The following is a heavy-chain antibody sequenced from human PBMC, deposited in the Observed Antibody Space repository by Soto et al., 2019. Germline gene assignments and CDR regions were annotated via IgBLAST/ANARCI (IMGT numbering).Heavy chain of an antibody. Sequence: SETLSLTCTVSGGSISSGGYYWSWIRQHPGKGLEWIGYIYYSGSTYYNPSLKSRVTISVDTSKNQFSLKLSSVTAADTAVYYCARVVMVRGVYYYYMDVWGKGTTVTVSS. CDR1: GGSISSGGYY. D-gene: IGHD3-10*01. J-gene: IGHJ6*03. V-gene: IGHV4-31*03. CDR2: IYYSGST. CDR3: ARVVMVRGVYYYYMDV.